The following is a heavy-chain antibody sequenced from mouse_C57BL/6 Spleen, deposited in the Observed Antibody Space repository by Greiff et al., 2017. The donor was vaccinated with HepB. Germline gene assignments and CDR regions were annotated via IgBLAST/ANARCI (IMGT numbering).Heavy chain of an antibody. J-gene: IGHJ2*01. CDR1: GFTFSDYG. D-gene: IGHD3-2*02. Sequence: EVKVVESGGGLVKPGGSLKLSCAASGFTFSDYGMHWVRQAPEQGLEWVAYISRGSSTIYYADKVKGRFTISRDNAKNTLFLQMTSLRSEDTAMFYCARGGSSGLDYWGQGTTLTVSS. CDR2: ISRGSSTI. V-gene: IGHV5-17*01. CDR3: ARGGSSGLDY.